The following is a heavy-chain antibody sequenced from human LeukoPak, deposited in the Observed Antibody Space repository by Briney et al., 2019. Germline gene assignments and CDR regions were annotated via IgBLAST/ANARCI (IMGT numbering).Heavy chain of an antibody. CDR3: ARGRDGYNFLNRGEYYYFDY. V-gene: IGHV4-61*02. J-gene: IGHJ4*02. Sequence: PSETLSLTCTVSGYSISSGDFWGWIRQPAGKGLEWIGRIYTSGSTNYNPSLKSRVTISVDTSKNQFSLRLNSVTAADTAVYYCARGRDGYNFLNRGEYYYFDYWGQGTLVTVSS. CDR1: GYSISSGDF. D-gene: IGHD5-24*01. CDR2: IYTSGST.